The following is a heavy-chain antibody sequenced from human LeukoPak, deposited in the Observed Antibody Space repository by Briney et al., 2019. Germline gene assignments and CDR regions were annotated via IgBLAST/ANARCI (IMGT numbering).Heavy chain of an antibody. Sequence: PSETLSLTCTVSGGSISSYYWSWIRQPAGKGLEWIGRIYTSGSTNYNPSLKSRVTMSVDTSKNQFSLKLSSVTAADTAVYYCARWYCSSTSCPFGYWGQGTLVTVSS. CDR2: IYTSGST. J-gene: IGHJ4*02. V-gene: IGHV4-4*07. CDR1: GGSISSYY. CDR3: ARWYCSSTSCPFGY. D-gene: IGHD2-2*01.